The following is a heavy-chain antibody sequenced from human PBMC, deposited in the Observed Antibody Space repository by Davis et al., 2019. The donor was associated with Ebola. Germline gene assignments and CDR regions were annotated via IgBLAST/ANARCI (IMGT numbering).Heavy chain of an antibody. CDR2: FDPKYGEP. Sequence: ASVKVSCKVSGYTLTDLSMHWVRQAPGQGLEWMGSFDPKYGEPIYAQKFQGRVTVTRDTSTTTVYMDLSSLRSEDTALYYCTTPGGQDSGYDVFDIWGQGTMVTVSS. J-gene: IGHJ3*02. CDR1: GYTLTDLS. CDR3: TTPGGQDSGYDVFDI. D-gene: IGHD5-12*01. V-gene: IGHV1-24*01.